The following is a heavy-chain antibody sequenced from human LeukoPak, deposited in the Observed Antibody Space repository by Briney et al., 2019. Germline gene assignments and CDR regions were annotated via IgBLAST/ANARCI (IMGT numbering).Heavy chain of an antibody. J-gene: IGHJ4*02. CDR1: GFTFSSYA. V-gene: IGHV3-23*01. CDR3: SKDRAGYSGARGFDY. D-gene: IGHD5-12*01. Sequence: GGSLRLSCAASGFTFSSYAMSWVRQAPGKGLEWVSRISDSGDITYYAASVKGRFTISRDNSKNTLYLQMNSLRAEDTAVYYCSKDRAGYSGARGFDYWGQGTLVTVSS. CDR2: ISDSGDIT.